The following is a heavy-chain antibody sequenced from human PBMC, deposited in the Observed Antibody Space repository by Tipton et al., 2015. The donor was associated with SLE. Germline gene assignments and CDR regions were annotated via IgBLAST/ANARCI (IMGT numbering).Heavy chain of an antibody. CDR2: VYTSGST. D-gene: IGHD6-19*01. J-gene: IGHJ4*02. CDR3: AREGYSSGWDGDFDN. CDR1: GGSINSGSYY. V-gene: IGHV4-61*02. Sequence: TLSLTCTVSGGSINSGSYYWSWIRQPAGKGLEWIGRVYTSGSTNYNPSLQSRVTISVDASKNQFPLRLNSVTAADTAMYYCAREGYSSGWDGDFDNWGQGTLVTVSS.